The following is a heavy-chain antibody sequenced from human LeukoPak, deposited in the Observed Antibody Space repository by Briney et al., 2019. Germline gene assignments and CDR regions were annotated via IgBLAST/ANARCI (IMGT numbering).Heavy chain of an antibody. D-gene: IGHD6-6*01. CDR2: IYYSGST. CDR3: ARGRSIAARRGWFDP. V-gene: IGHV4-59*01. Sequence: SETLSLTCTVSGGSISSYYWSWIRQPPGKGLEWIGYIYYSGSTNYNPSLKSRVTISVDTSKNQFSLKLSSVTAADTAVYYCARGRSIAARRGWFDPWGQGTLVTVSS. CDR1: GGSISSYY. J-gene: IGHJ5*02.